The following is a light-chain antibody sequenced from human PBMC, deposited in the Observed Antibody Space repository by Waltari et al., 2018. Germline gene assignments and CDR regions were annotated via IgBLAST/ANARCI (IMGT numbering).Light chain of an antibody. CDR1: WVVGRS. V-gene: IGKV3D-20*01. Sequence: GARWVVGRSLAGNQQKPAQAPGPLIYEAPPRATGIPDRSSGRGSGTDFSLTISRLGLEDFAVYYCRKYGRLPATFGQGTKLEIK. CDR3: RKYGRLPAT. CDR2: EAP. J-gene: IGKJ1*01.